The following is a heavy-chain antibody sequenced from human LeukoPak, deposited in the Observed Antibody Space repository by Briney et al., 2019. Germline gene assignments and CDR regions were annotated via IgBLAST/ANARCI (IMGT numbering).Heavy chain of an antibody. CDR1: GFTFSSYA. D-gene: IGHD3-10*01. J-gene: IGHJ3*02. CDR3: AQDISWFAFHM. V-gene: IGHV3-64*01. Sequence: GGSLRLSCAASGFTFSSYAMHWVRQAPGKGLEYVSAISSNGGSTYYANSVKGRFTISRDNSKNTVYLQMNSLRADDTALYYCAQDISWFAFHMWGLGTRVTVSS. CDR2: ISSNGGST.